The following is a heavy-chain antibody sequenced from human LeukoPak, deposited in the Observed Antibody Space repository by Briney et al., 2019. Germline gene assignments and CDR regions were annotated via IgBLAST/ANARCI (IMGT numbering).Heavy chain of an antibody. V-gene: IGHV1-2*02. Sequence: ASVKVSCKASGYTFTGYYMHWVRQAPGQGLEWMGWINPNNGGTSYAQKFQGRVTMTRDTSITTAYMELPSLTSDDTAVYYCARGYSSPVPNFDYWGQGTLVTVSS. D-gene: IGHD6-13*01. CDR1: GYTFTGYY. CDR3: ARGYSSPVPNFDY. CDR2: INPNNGGT. J-gene: IGHJ4*02.